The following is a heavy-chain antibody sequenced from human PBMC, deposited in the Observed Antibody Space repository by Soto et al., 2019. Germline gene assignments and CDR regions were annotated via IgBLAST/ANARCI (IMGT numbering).Heavy chain of an antibody. V-gene: IGHV3-33*01. Sequence: QVQLVESGGGVVQPGRSLRLSCAASGFTFSSYGMHWVRQAPGKGLEWVAVIWYDGSNKYYADSVKGRFTISRDNSKNPLNLQMNCLRAEDTAVYYCRSEYGDCRWGGCDGPTFDPWGQGTLVTVSS. CDR2: IWYDGSNK. CDR3: RSEYGDCRWGGCDGPTFDP. D-gene: IGHD2-15*01. J-gene: IGHJ5*02. CDR1: GFTFSSYG.